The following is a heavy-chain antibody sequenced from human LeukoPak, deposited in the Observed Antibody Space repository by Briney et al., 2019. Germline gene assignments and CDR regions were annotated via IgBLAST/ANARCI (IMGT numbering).Heavy chain of an antibody. V-gene: IGHV3-15*07. J-gene: IGHJ4*02. CDR3: STDPFYDSAGFAF. CDR2: IEAKAHGGTT. D-gene: IGHD3-22*01. CDR1: SYTFSDAW. Sequence: PGGSLRLSCAASSYTFSDAWMNWVRQAPGKGLEWVGRIEAKAHGGTTNYAAPVKGRFTISRDDSKNTLYLLMSSQKTEDTAVYYCSTDPFYDSAGFAFWGQGTLVTVS.